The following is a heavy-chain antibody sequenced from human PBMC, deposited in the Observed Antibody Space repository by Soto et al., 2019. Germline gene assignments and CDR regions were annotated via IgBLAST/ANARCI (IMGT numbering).Heavy chain of an antibody. Sequence: SETLSLTCTVSGGSISSGDYYWSWIRQPPGKGLEWIGYIYYSGSTYYNPSLKSRVTISVDTSKNQFSLKLSSVTAADTALYYCVSPEGYYDSSGYTLDFWGQGTLVTVSS. J-gene: IGHJ4*02. V-gene: IGHV4-30-4*01. CDR2: IYYSGST. D-gene: IGHD3-22*01. CDR3: VSPEGYYDSSGYTLDF. CDR1: GGSISSGDYY.